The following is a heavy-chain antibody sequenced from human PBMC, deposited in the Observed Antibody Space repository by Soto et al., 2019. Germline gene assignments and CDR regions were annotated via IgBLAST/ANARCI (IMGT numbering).Heavy chain of an antibody. Sequence: ASVKVSCKASGYTFTSYGISWVRQAPGQGLEWMGWISAYNGNTNYAQKLQGRVTMTTDTSTSTAYMELRSLRSDDTAVYYCARDFGVFWSGYYKSPSSPSDYWGQGTLVTVSS. J-gene: IGHJ4*02. V-gene: IGHV1-18*01. CDR1: GYTFTSYG. CDR3: ARDFGVFWSGYYKSPSSPSDY. CDR2: ISAYNGNT. D-gene: IGHD3-3*01.